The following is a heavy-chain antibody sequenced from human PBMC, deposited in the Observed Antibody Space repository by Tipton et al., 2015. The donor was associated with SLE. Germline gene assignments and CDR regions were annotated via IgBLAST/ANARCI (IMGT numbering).Heavy chain of an antibody. D-gene: IGHD4-11*01. CDR1: GGSISSSSYY. CDR3: ARVTRGGASRAWFDP. V-gene: IGHV4-30-4*01. CDR2: IYYSGST. J-gene: IGHJ5*02. Sequence: TLSLTCTVSGGSISSSSYYWSWIRQPPGKGLEWIGYIYYSGSTYSNPSLKSRLTISVDTSKNQFSLKLSSVTAADTAVYYCARVTRGGASRAWFDPWGQGTLVTVSS.